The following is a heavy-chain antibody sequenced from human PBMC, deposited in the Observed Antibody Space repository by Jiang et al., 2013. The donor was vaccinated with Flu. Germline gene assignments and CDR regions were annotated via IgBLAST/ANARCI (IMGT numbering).Heavy chain of an antibody. J-gene: IGHJ4*02. CDR3: ARNIEVSGSSILFDY. Sequence: TNYNPSLKSRVTISVDTSKNQFSLKLSSVTAADTAVYYCARNIEVSGSSILFDYWGQGTLVSVSS. CDR2: T. V-gene: IGHV4-59*01. D-gene: IGHD1-26*01.